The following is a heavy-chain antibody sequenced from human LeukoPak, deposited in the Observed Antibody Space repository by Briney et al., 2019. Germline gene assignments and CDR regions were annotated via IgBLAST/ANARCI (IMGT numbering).Heavy chain of an antibody. D-gene: IGHD5-12*01. J-gene: IGHJ4*02. CDR1: GFTFSSYS. Sequence: GGSLRLSRAASGFTFSSYSMNWVRQAPGKGLEWVSSISSSSSYIYYADSVKGRFTISRDNAKNSLYLQMNSLRAEDTAVYYCTRSGDIVATIGYWGQGTLVTVSS. V-gene: IGHV3-21*01. CDR3: TRSGDIVATIGY. CDR2: ISSSSSYI.